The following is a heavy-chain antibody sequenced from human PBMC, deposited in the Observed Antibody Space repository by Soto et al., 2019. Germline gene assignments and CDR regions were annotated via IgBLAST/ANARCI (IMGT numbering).Heavy chain of an antibody. CDR2: MNPNSGNT. V-gene: IGHV1-8*01. CDR1: GYTFTSYD. D-gene: IGHD3-3*01. Sequence: ASVKVSCKASGYTFTSYDINWVRQATGQGLEWMGWMNPNSGNTGYAQKFQGRVTMTRNTSISTAYMELSSLRSEDTAVYYCAKEALSGYPRKKLYYFDYWGQGTLVTVSS. J-gene: IGHJ4*02. CDR3: AKEALSGYPRKKLYYFDY.